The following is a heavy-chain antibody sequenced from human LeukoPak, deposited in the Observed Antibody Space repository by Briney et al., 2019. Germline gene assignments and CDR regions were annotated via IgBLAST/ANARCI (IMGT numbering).Heavy chain of an antibody. V-gene: IGHV3-30*02. CDR3: AKDRGYATLFDY. Sequence: RTGGSLRLSCAASGFTFSSYGMHWVRQAPGKGLEWAAFIRYDGSNKYYADSVEVRFTISRDNSKNTLYLQMNSLRAEDTAVYYCAKDRGYATLFDYWGQGTMVTVSS. CDR2: IRYDGSNK. J-gene: IGHJ3*01. CDR1: GFTFSSYG. D-gene: IGHD2-8*01.